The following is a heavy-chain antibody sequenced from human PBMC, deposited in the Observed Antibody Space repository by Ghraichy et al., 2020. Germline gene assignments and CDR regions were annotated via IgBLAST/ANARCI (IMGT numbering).Heavy chain of an antibody. Sequence: GESLNISCTASGFTFGDYAMSWFRQAPGKGLEWVGFIRSKPYGGTTEYAASVKGRFTISRDDSKSSAYLQMNSLKTEDTAVYYCTRPMAGFWSGYYTGFLDYWGQGTLVIVCS. V-gene: IGHV3-49*03. CDR2: IRSKPYGGTT. D-gene: IGHD3-3*01. J-gene: IGHJ4*02. CDR3: TRPMAGFWSGYYTGFLDY. CDR1: GFTFGDYA.